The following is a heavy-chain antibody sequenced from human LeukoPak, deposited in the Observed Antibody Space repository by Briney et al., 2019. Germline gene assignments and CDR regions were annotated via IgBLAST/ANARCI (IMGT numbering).Heavy chain of an antibody. CDR3: ARADSSGWTPGVDY. D-gene: IGHD6-19*01. CDR2: ISSSSSYI. Sequence: GGSLRLSCAASGFTFSNYGMNWVRQAPGKGLEWVSSISSSSSYIYYADSVKGRFTISRDNAKNSLYLQMNSLRAEDTAVYYCARADSSGWTPGVDYWGQGTPVTVSS. V-gene: IGHV3-21*01. CDR1: GFTFSNYG. J-gene: IGHJ4*02.